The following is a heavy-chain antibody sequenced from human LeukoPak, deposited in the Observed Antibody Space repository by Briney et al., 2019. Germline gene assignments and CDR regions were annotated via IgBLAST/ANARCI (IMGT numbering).Heavy chain of an antibody. V-gene: IGHV3-23*01. D-gene: IGHD1-26*01. CDR1: GFTFSSYA. J-gene: IGHJ4*02. Sequence: PGGSLRLSCAASGFTFSSYAMSWVRQAPGKGLEWVSAISGSGGSTYYADSVKGRFTISRDNSRNTLYLQMNSLRAEDTAVYYCAKDLEAYSIVGATDFDYWGQGTLVTVSS. CDR2: ISGSGGST. CDR3: AKDLEAYSIVGATDFDY.